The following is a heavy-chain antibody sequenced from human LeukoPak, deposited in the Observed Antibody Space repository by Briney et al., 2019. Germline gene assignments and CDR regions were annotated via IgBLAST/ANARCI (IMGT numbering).Heavy chain of an antibody. CDR1: GGSFSGYY. CDR2: INHSGST. V-gene: IGHV4-34*01. D-gene: IGHD3-16*01. Sequence: SETLSLTCAVYGGSFSGYYWSWIRQPPGKGLEWSGEINHSGSTNYNPSLKSRVTISVDTSKNQLSLKLSSVTAADTAVYYCARAPGGRDPFDIWGQGTMVTVSS. CDR3: ARAPGGRDPFDI. J-gene: IGHJ3*02.